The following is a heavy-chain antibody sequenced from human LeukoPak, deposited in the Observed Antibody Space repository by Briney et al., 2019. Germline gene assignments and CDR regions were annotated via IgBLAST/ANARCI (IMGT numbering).Heavy chain of an antibody. J-gene: IGHJ5*02. D-gene: IGHD2-15*01. CDR3: ASRYCGGGSCYRTANWFDP. CDR1: GYSISSGYY. Sequence: SETLSLTCTVSGYSISSGYYWGWIRQPPGKGLEWIGSIYHSGSTYYNPSLKSRVTISVDTSKNQFSLKLSSVTAADTAVYYCASRYCGGGSCYRTANWFDPWGQGTLVTVSS. CDR2: IYHSGST. V-gene: IGHV4-38-2*02.